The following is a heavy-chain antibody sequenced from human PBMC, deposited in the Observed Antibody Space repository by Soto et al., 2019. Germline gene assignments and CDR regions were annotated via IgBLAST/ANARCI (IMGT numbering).Heavy chain of an antibody. CDR2: INHSGST. Sequence: QVQLQQWGAGLLKPSETLSLTCAVYGESFSGYYWSWIRQPPGKGLEWIGEINHSGSTNYNPSLKSRVTISVDTSKNQFSLKLSSVTAADTAVYYCASAVTHFDYWGQGTLVTVSS. D-gene: IGHD4-17*01. J-gene: IGHJ4*02. CDR3: ASAVTHFDY. V-gene: IGHV4-34*01. CDR1: GESFSGYY.